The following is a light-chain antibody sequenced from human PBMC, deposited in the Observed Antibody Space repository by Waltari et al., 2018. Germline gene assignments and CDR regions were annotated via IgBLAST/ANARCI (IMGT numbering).Light chain of an antibody. Sequence: DIVMTQSPDSLAVSLGERATINCKSSQSVLHSSNNKNYLAWYQQKPGPPPKLLIYWASTRESGVPDRFSGSGSGTDFTLTISSLQAEDVAVYYCQQCYSLPLTFGGGTKVDIK. CDR1: QSVLHSSNNKNY. J-gene: IGKJ4*01. CDR3: QQCYSLPLT. V-gene: IGKV4-1*01. CDR2: WAS.